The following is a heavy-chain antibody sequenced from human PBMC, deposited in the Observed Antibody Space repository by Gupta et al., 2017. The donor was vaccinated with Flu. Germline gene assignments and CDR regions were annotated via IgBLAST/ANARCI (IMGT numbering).Heavy chain of an antibody. CDR1: TFSSYA. V-gene: IGHV3-23*01. Sequence: TFSSYAMSWVRQAPGKGLEWVSAISGSGGSTYYADAVKGRFTISRDNSKNTLYRQMKRMRAEDTAVYYCAKSRGGAKTDAFDIGGQGTMVTVYS. J-gene: IGHJ3*02. CDR2: ISGSGGST. D-gene: IGHD1-26*01. CDR3: AKSRGGAKTDAFDI.